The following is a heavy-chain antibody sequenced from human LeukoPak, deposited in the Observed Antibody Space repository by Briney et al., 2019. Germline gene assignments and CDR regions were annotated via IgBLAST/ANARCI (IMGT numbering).Heavy chain of an antibody. D-gene: IGHD4-17*01. CDR3: AKSTVTTRPWYFDL. J-gene: IGHJ2*01. V-gene: IGHV3-23*01. CDR2: ISSSGVST. CDR1: GFTFNNYA. Sequence: GGSLRLSCAASGFTFNNYAVNWVRQAPGKGLEWVSGISSSGVSTYYADSVKGRFTISRDNSKNTLYLQMNSLRAEDTAVYYCAKSTVTTRPWYFDLWGRGTLVTVSS.